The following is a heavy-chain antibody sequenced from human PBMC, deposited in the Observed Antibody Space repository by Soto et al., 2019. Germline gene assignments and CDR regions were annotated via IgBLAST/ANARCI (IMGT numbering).Heavy chain of an antibody. D-gene: IGHD3-10*01. V-gene: IGHV1-8*01. CDR1: GYTFASYD. J-gene: IGHJ4*02. CDR2: MNPKSGNT. CDR3: ARGELLWFGELLSG. Sequence: ASVKVSCKASGYTFASYDINWVRQATGQGLEWMGWMNPKSGNTGYAQKFQGRVTMTRNASISTAYMELTSLRSDDTAVYYCARGELLWFGELLSGWGQGTLVTVSS.